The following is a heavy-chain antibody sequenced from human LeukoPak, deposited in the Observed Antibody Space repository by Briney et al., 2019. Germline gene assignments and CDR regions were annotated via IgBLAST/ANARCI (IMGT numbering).Heavy chain of an antibody. CDR1: GFTFGDYA. J-gene: IGHJ4*02. V-gene: IGHV3-49*04. CDR2: IRSKAYGGTT. CDR3: TRVLGGSSSPLTIDY. Sequence: AGRSLRLSCTASGFTFGDYAMSWVRQAPGKGLEWVGFIRSKAYGGTTEYAASAKGRFTISRDDSKSIAYLQMNSLKTEDTAVYYCTRVLGGSSSPLTIDYWGQGTLVTVSS. D-gene: IGHD6-13*01.